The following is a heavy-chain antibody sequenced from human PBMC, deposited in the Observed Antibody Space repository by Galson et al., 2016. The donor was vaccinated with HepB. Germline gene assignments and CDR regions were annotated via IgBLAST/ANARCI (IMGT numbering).Heavy chain of an antibody. CDR3: AKDEVF. Sequence: IRQAPGKGLEWVSVISRSGDGTHYADSVKGRFTISRDNSKSTLYLQMNSLRVEDTAVYYCAKDEVFWGQGTLVTVSS. V-gene: IGHV3-23*01. J-gene: IGHJ4*02. CDR2: ISRSGDGT.